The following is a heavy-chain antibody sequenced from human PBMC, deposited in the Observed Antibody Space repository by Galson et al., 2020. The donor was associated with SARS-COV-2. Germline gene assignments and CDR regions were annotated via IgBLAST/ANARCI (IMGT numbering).Heavy chain of an antibody. J-gene: IGHJ6*03. CDR3: ARDIDIRVLLWFGEVYYYYMDV. D-gene: IGHD3-10*01. CDR1: GGSISSSSYY. CDR2: IYYSGST. Sequence: SETLSLTCTVSGGSISSSSYYWGWIRQPPGKGLEWIGSIYYSGSTYYNPSLKSRVTISVDTSKNQFSLKLSSVTAADTAVYYCARDIDIRVLLWFGEVYYYYMDVWGKGTTVTVSS. V-gene: IGHV4-39*07.